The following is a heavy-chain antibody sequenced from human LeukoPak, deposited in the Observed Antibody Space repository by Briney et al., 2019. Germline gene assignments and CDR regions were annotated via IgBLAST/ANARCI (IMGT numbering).Heavy chain of an antibody. CDR1: GFTFSSYS. V-gene: IGHV3-21*01. CDR3: ATRVTAASYDASDI. J-gene: IGHJ3*02. CDR2: ISSTSNHI. D-gene: IGHD2-21*02. Sequence: PGGSLRLSCAGSGFTFSSYSMNWVRQSPGEGLEWVSSISSTSNHIYYAESFKGRFIISRDNANNSLYLQMNSLRAEDTAVYYCATRVTAASYDASDIWGQGTMVTVSS.